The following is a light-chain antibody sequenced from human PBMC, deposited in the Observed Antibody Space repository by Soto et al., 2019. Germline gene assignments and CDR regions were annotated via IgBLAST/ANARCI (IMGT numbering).Light chain of an antibody. CDR2: GAS. V-gene: IGKV3-20*01. CDR3: QQYATSPLT. CDR1: QSVASNS. Sequence: ENVLTQYPGRLSLSPGERATLSCRASQSVASNSIAWYQQKVGQTPRLLINGASGRATGVPDRISGSGSGAVFTLTIERVEAEDFAVYHCQQYATSPLTFGGGTTLEIK. J-gene: IGKJ4*01.